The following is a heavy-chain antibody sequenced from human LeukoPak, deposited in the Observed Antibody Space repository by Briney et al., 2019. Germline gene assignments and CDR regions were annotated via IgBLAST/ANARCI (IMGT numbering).Heavy chain of an antibody. CDR1: GGSISSGGYY. J-gene: IGHJ4*02. Sequence: PSQTLSLTCTVSGGSISSGGYYWSWIRQPPGKGLEWIGYIYHSGSTYYNPSLKSRVTISVDRSKNQFSLKLSSVTAADTAVYYCARDHSGSGTYDYWGQGTLVTVSS. CDR3: ARDHSGSGTYDY. D-gene: IGHD3-10*01. V-gene: IGHV4-30-2*01. CDR2: IYHSGST.